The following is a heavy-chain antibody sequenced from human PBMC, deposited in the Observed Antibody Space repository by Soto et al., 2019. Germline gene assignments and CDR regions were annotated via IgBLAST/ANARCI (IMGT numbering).Heavy chain of an antibody. CDR3: ARASDEKRGMGYFDL. V-gene: IGHV1-46*01. Sequence: QVQLVQSGAEVKKPGASVKVSCKASGYTFTSYYMHWVRQAPGQGLEWMGIINPSGGSTSYAQKFQGRVNMTRQTSTSTVYMEQSSLRSEDTAVYYCARASDEKRGMGYFDLWGRGTLVTVSS. D-gene: IGHD7-27*01. CDR2: INPSGGST. J-gene: IGHJ2*01. CDR1: GYTFTSYY.